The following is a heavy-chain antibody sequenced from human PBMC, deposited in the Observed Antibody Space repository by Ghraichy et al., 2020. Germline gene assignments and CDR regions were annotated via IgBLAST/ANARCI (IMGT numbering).Heavy chain of an antibody. V-gene: IGHV3-48*02. CDR2: ISSSSSTI. CDR3: ARDQVARYSGSYYFDY. Sequence: GGSLRLSCAASGFTFSSYSMNWVRQAPGKGLEWVSYISSSSSTIYYADSVKGRFTISRDNAKNSLYLQMNSLRDEDTAVYYCARDQVARYSGSYYFDYWGQGTLVTVSS. J-gene: IGHJ4*02. D-gene: IGHD1-26*01. CDR1: GFTFSSYS.